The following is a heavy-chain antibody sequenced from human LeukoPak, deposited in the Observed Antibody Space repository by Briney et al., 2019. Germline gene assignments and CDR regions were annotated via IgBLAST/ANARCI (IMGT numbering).Heavy chain of an antibody. CDR3: AKAGEITMIVVVIDY. D-gene: IGHD3-22*01. V-gene: IGHV3-23*01. CDR2: ISGSGGST. CDR1: GFTFRSYA. J-gene: IGHJ4*02. Sequence: GGSLRLSCAASGFTFRSYAMSWVRQAPGKGLEWVSAISGSGGSTYYADSVKGRFTISRDNSKNTLYLQMNSLRAEDTAVYYCAKAGEITMIVVVIDYWGQGTLVTVSS.